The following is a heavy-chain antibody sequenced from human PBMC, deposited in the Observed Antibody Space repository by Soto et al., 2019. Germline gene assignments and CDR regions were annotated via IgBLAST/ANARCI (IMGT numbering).Heavy chain of an antibody. CDR2: IKSKTDGGTT. CDR3: TTGGIVVVVAATPGGPYNWFDP. J-gene: IGHJ5*02. D-gene: IGHD2-15*01. CDR1: GFTFSNAW. V-gene: IGHV3-15*07. Sequence: GGSLRLSCAASGFTFSNAWMNWVRQAPGKGLEWVGRIKSKTDGGTTDYAAPVKGRFTISRDDSKNTLYLQMNSLKTEDTAVYYCTTGGIVVVVAATPGGPYNWFDPWGQGTLVTVSS.